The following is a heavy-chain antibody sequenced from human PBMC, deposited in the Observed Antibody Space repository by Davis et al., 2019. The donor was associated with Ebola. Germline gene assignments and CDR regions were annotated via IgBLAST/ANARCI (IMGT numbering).Heavy chain of an antibody. J-gene: IGHJ6*02. CDR3: AKVTLVRDYYYGMDV. CDR2: ISSSSSTI. D-gene: IGHD6-13*01. CDR1: GFTFSSYS. Sequence: PGGSLRLSCAASGFTFSSYSMKWVRQAPGKGLEWISYISSSSSTIYYADSVKGRFTISRDNAKNSLYLQMNSLRAEDTAVYYCAKVTLVRDYYYGMDVWGQGTTVTVSS. V-gene: IGHV3-48*01.